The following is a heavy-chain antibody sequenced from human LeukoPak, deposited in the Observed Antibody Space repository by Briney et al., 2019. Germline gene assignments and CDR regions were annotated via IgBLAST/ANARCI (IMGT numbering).Heavy chain of an antibody. V-gene: IGHV4-59*01. CDR2: IYYSGST. CDR1: GGSIGSYY. J-gene: IGHJ4*02. CDR3: ARLGEQWLASFDY. D-gene: IGHD6-19*01. Sequence: SETLSLTCTVSGGSIGSYYWSWIRQPPGKGLEWIGYIYYSGSTNYNPSLKSRVTISVDTSKNQFSLKLSSVTAADTAVYYCARLGEQWLASFDYWGQGTLVTVSS.